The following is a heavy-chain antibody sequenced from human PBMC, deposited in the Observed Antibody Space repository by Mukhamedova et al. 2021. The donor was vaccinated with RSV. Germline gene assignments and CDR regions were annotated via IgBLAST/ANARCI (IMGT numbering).Heavy chain of an antibody. CDR2: IIPILGIA. D-gene: IGHD3-3*01. J-gene: IGHJ6*03. V-gene: IGHV1-69*10. CDR3: ATGRGLRFLEWDYYYMDV. Sequence: GWMGGIIPILGIANYAQKFQGRVTITADESTSTAYMELSSLRSEDTAVYYCATGRGLRFLEWDYYYMDVWGQGTTVTVSS.